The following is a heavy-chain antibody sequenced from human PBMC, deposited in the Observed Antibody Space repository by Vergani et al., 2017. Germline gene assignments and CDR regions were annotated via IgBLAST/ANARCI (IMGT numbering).Heavy chain of an antibody. Sequence: EVQLLESGGGAVKPGESLRLSCVGSGFTFTAHGLNWVRQAPGKGLEWVSGISGQNFRTHYAESVKGRFTISKDDSKNTVFLQMNSLRPEDTAFYYCAELYGDDGFSPFWGQGTLVTVSS. CDR3: AELYGDDGFSPF. J-gene: IGHJ1*01. CDR1: GFTFTAHG. D-gene: IGHD2-21*01. V-gene: IGHV3-23*01. CDR2: ISGQNFRT.